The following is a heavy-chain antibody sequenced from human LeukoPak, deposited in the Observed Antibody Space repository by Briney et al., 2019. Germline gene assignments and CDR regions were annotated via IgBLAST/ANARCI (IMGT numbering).Heavy chain of an antibody. V-gene: IGHV3-30*18. CDR2: ISYDGSNK. J-gene: IGHJ4*02. Sequence: GGSLRLSCAASGCTFSSSGMHWVRQAPGKGLEWVAVISYDGSNKYCADSVKGRFTISRDNSKNTLYLQMNSLRAEDTAVYYCAKAYGDYVWGSYRYYYFDYWGQGTLVTVSS. CDR3: AKAYGDYVWGSYRYYYFDY. CDR1: GCTFSSSG. D-gene: IGHD3-16*02.